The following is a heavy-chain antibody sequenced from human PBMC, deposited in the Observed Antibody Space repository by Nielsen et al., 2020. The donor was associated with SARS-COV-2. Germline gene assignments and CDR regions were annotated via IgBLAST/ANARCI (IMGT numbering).Heavy chain of an antibody. J-gene: IGHJ6*03. CDR1: EGTFSSYA. V-gene: IGHV1-69*13. Sequence: SVKVSCKASEGTFSSYAISWVRQAPGQGLEWMGGIIPIFGTANYAQKFQGRVTITADESTSTAYMELSSLRSEDTAVYYCARGAVAGTYYYYYYMDVWGKGTTVTVSS. CDR3: ARGAVAGTYYYYYYMDV. D-gene: IGHD6-19*01. CDR2: IIPIFGTA.